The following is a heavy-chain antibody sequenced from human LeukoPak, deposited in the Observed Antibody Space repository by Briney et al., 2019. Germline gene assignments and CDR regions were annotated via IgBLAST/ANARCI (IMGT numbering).Heavy chain of an antibody. Sequence: PSETLSLTCTVSGGSISSTSYYWGWIRQPPGKGLEWIGSTYYSGSTYYNPSLKSRVTTSVDTSKNQFSLKLNSVTAADTAVYYCARRESVAGQGSWFDPWGQGILVTVSS. CDR3: ARRESVAGQGSWFDP. J-gene: IGHJ5*02. CDR2: TYYSGST. V-gene: IGHV4-39*07. CDR1: GGSISSTSYY. D-gene: IGHD6-13*01.